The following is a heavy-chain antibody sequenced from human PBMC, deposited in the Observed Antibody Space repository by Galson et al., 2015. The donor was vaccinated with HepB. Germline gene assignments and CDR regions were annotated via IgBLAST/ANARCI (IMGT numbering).Heavy chain of an antibody. V-gene: IGHV3-21*01. CDR1: GFTFSTHS. CDR2: LSGSGSNK. CDR3: ARVSLGASSSWYYFDY. Sequence: SLRLSCAASGFTFSTHSINWVRQAPGKGLEWVSCLSGSGSNKFYGDSVEGRFTVSRDNAKNSLFLQMNSLRAEDTAIYYCARVSLGASSSWYYFDYCCPGTLVPVTS. J-gene: IGHJ4*02. D-gene: IGHD6-13*01.